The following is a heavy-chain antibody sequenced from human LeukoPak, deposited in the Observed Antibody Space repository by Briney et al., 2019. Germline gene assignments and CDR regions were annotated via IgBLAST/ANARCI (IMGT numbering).Heavy chain of an antibody. CDR2: INPDSGGT. CDR1: GYTFSGFY. V-gene: IGHV1-2*02. J-gene: IGHJ5*02. D-gene: IGHD3-10*01. Sequence: ASVKVSCKASGYTFSGFYIHWVRQAPGQGLEWMAWINPDSGGTNYAQKFQGRVTMTRDTSISTAYMELSRLRSDDTAVYYCARGRLGTWFGELKAWGQGTLVTVSS. CDR3: ARGRLGTWFGELKA.